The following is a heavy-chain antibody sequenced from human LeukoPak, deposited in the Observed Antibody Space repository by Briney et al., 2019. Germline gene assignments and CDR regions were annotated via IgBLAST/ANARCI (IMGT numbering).Heavy chain of an antibody. Sequence: SVKVSCKASGGTFSSYTISWVRQAPGQGLEWMGRIIPILGIANYAQKFQGRVTITADKSTSTAYTELSSLRSEDTAVYYCAHRVGHSTGFDYWGQGTLVTVSS. CDR3: AHRVGHSTGFDY. V-gene: IGHV1-69*02. D-gene: IGHD2/OR15-2a*01. CDR1: GGTFSSYT. CDR2: IIPILGIA. J-gene: IGHJ4*02.